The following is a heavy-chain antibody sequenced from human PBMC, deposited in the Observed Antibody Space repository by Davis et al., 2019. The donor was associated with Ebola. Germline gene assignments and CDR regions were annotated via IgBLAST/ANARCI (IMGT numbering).Heavy chain of an antibody. CDR1: GFIFSDYW. Sequence: GESLKISCAASGFIFSDYWMNLVRQTPGKGLVWVSRITNDGTRTSYADSVQGRFTISRDNAKNTLFLQLIRLRVEDTAIYYCERREAASIDYWGQGTLVTVSS. D-gene: IGHD6-25*01. V-gene: IGHV3-74*01. CDR3: ERREAASIDY. J-gene: IGHJ4*02. CDR2: ITNDGTRT.